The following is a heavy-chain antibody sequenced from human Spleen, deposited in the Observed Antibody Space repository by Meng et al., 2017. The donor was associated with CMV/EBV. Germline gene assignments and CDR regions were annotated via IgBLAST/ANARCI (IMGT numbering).Heavy chain of an antibody. CDR1: GFPFSPYS. D-gene: IGHD1-26*01. Sequence: LSLTCAASGFPFSPYSMNWVRQAPGKGLEWVSSISSSSTYIHYADSVNGRFTVSRDNAKNSLYLQMNSLRAEDTAVYYCGSREGGYWGQGTLVTVSS. CDR2: ISSSSTYI. J-gene: IGHJ4*02. CDR3: GSREGGY. V-gene: IGHV3-21*01.